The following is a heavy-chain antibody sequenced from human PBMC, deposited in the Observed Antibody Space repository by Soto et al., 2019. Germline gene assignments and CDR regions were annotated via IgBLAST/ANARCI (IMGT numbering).Heavy chain of an antibody. CDR1: GFTFSSYA. D-gene: IGHD2-15*01. CDR3: AKCYGGKSAHTYTIDP. J-gene: IGHJ5*02. Sequence: GGSLRLSCAASGFTFSSYAMSWVRQAPGKGLEWVSTISGSGGSTHYADSVKGRFTISRDNSKNTLYLQMNSLRAEDTAVYYCAKCYGGKSAHTYTIDPWGQRTPVTVSS. V-gene: IGHV3-23*01. CDR2: ISGSGGST.